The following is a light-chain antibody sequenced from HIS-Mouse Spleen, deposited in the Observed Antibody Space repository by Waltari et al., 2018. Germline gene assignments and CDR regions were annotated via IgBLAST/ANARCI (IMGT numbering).Light chain of an antibody. CDR1: KLGDKY. V-gene: IGLV3-1*01. Sequence: SYELTQPPSVSVSPGQTASITCSGDKLGDKYACWYQQKPGQSPVLVIYQDSKRPSGIPERCSGSNSGNTATLTISGTRAMDEADYYCQAWDSSTVVFGGGTKLTVL. J-gene: IGLJ2*01. CDR3: QAWDSSTVV. CDR2: QDS.